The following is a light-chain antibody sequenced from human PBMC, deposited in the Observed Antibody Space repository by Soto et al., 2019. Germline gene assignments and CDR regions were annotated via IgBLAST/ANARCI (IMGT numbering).Light chain of an antibody. CDR3: QQYDSWPYT. J-gene: IGKJ2*01. CDR1: QSVSST. V-gene: IGKV3-15*01. Sequence: EIVMTQSPVTLSVSPGEGAALSCRASQSVSSTLAWYQQKPGQAPRLLIYGASSRATGIPARFSGSGSATEFTLSTSSLQSEYVAVYYCQQYDSWPYTFGQGTKLEI. CDR2: GAS.